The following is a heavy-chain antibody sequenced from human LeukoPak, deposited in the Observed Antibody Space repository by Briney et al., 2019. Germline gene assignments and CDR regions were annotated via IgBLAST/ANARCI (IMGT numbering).Heavy chain of an antibody. Sequence: PGGSLRLSCAASGFTFSSYGMRWVRQAPGKGLEWVAVIWYDGSNKYYADSVKGRFTISRDNSKNTLYLQMNSLRAEDTAVYYCARERVVVVVPAAMEYYYYGMDVWGKGTTVTVSS. J-gene: IGHJ6*04. D-gene: IGHD2-2*01. V-gene: IGHV3-33*01. CDR2: IWYDGSNK. CDR1: GFTFSSYG. CDR3: ARERVVVVVPAAMEYYYYGMDV.